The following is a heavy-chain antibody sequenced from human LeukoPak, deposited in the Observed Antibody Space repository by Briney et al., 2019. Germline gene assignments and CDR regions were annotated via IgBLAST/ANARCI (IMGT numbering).Heavy chain of an antibody. V-gene: IGHV3-30-3*01. CDR3: ARDLAAAAPEIYYYYYGMDV. CDR1: GFTFSSYA. D-gene: IGHD6-13*01. J-gene: IGHJ6*02. CDR2: ISYDGSNK. Sequence: GGSLRLSCAASGFTFSSYAMHWVRQAPGKGLEWVAVISYDGSNKYYADSVKGRFTISRDNSKNTLYLQMNSLRAEDTAVYYCARDLAAAAPEIYYYYYGMDVWGQGTTVTVSS.